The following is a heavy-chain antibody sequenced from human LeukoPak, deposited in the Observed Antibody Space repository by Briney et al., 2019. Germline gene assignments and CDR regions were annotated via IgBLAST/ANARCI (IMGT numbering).Heavy chain of an antibody. CDR3: ASHPASDPGAFDP. Sequence: SETLSLTCTVSGGSISSYYWSWLRQPPGKGLEWIGYIYYSGRTNYNPSLKSRVTISVDTSKNQFSLKLSSVTAADTAVYYCASHPASDPGAFDPWGQGTLVTVSS. CDR1: GGSISSYY. D-gene: IGHD4/OR15-4a*01. CDR2: IYYSGRT. J-gene: IGHJ5*02. V-gene: IGHV4-59*01.